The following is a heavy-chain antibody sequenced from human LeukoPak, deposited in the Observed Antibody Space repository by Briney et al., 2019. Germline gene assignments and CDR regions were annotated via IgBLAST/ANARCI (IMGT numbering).Heavy chain of an antibody. CDR2: TYYRSKWYN. J-gene: IGHJ3*02. Sequence: SQTLSLTCAISGDSVSSNSAAWNWIRQSPSRGLEWLGRTYYRSKWYNDYAVSVKSRITINPDTSKNQFSLQLNSVTPEDTAVYYCAKEMTYYYDSRTGDAFDIWGQGTMVTVSS. D-gene: IGHD3-22*01. CDR3: AKEMTYYYDSRTGDAFDI. CDR1: GDSVSSNSAA. V-gene: IGHV6-1*01.